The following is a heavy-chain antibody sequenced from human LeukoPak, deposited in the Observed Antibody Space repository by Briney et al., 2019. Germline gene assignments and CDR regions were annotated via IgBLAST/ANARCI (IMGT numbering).Heavy chain of an antibody. CDR3: AREDYGDYRGWFDP. J-gene: IGHJ5*02. D-gene: IGHD4-17*01. CDR1: GGSISSYY. CDR2: IYYSGST. Sequence: SETLSLTRTVSGGSISSYYWSWIRQPPGKGLEWIGYIYYSGSTNYNPSLKSRVTISVDTSKNQFSLKLSSVTAADTAVYYCAREDYGDYRGWFDPWGQGTLVTVSS. V-gene: IGHV4-59*01.